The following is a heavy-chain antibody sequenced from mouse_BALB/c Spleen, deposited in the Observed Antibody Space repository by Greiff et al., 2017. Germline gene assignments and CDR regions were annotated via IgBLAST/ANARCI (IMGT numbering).Heavy chain of an antibody. D-gene: IGHD1-1*01. V-gene: IGHV1-9*01. CDR2: ILPGSGST. CDR1: GYTFSSYW. Sequence: VQLQQSGAELMKPGASVKISCKATGYTFSSYWIEWVKQRPGHGLEWIGEILPGSGSTNYNEKFKGKATFTADTSSNTAYMQLSSLTSEDSAVYYCARRITTVVAYYFDYWGQGTTLTVSS. CDR3: ARRITTVVAYYFDY. J-gene: IGHJ2*01.